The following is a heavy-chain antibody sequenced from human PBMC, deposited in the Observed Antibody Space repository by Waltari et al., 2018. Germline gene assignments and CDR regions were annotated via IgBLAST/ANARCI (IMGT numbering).Heavy chain of an antibody. CDR2: NIPSFGTA. CDR1: LGTFGTCA. Sequence: QVPPVQSGAEVQYPVSSVHVYCLPSLGTFGTCAITWVRQAPGQGLEGMGRNIPSFGTANYAQKIQGRVTITADEATSTAYMELSSLRAEDTAVYYWARGGRGDYYFDYWGQGTLVTVSS. D-gene: IGHD3-10*01. CDR3: ARGGRGDYYFDY. V-gene: IGHV1-69*15. J-gene: IGHJ4*02.